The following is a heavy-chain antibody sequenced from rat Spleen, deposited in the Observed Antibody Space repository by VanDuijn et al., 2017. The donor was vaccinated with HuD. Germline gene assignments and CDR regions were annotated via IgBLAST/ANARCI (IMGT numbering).Heavy chain of an antibody. CDR1: GFTFSSFP. CDR2: ISTGGHNT. CDR3: ARETGYNSYFDY. J-gene: IGHJ2*01. V-gene: IGHV5S13*01. Sequence: EVQLVESGGGLVQPGRSLKLSCAASGFTFSSFPMAWVRQTPTKGLEWVAFISTGGHNTYYRDSVKGRFTISRDNAKNTLYLQMDSLRSEDTATYYCARETGYNSYFDYWGQGVMVTVSS. D-gene: IGHD1-4*01.